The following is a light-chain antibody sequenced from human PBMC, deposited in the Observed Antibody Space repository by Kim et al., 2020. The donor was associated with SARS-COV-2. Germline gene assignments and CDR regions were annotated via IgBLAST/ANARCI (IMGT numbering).Light chain of an antibody. J-gene: IGLJ7*01. V-gene: IGLV1-40*01. CDR2: GNS. CDR3: QTYDSRLSV. CDR1: SSNIGAGYD. Sequence: PGQRVTISCTGSSSNIGAGYDVHWYQQFPGTAPKLLIHGNSNRPSGAPDRFSGSKSGTSASLAISGLQAEDEADYYCQTYDSRLSVFGGGTQLTVL.